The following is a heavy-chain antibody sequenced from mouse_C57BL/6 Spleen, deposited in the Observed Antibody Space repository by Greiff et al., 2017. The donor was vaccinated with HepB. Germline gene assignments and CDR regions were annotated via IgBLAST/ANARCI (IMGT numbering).Heavy chain of an antibody. CDR2: INPNNGGT. J-gene: IGHJ3*01. V-gene: IGHV1-26*01. Sequence: VQLQQSGPELVKPGASVKISCKASGYTFTDYYMNWVKQSHGKSLEWIGDINPNNGGTSYNQKFKGKATLTVDKSSSTAYMELRSLTSEDSAVHYCAREGIFYGNPFAYWGQGTLVTVSA. CDR3: AREGIFYGNPFAY. CDR1: GYTFTDYY. D-gene: IGHD2-1*01.